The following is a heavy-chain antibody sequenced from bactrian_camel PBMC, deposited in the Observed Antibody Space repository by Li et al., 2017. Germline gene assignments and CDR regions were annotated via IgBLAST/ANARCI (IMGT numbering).Heavy chain of an antibody. J-gene: IGHJ6*01. V-gene: IGHV3S54*01. Sequence: HVQLVESGGGSVQAGGSLRLSCTASGDSFSANCMGWFRQAPGKEREAVASIFSAGGSTYYADSVQGRFTISQNNAKDTVYLQMESLKFEDTAVYYCALAVPCMGWSMSAPKASDFGYWGQGTQVTVS. D-gene: IGHD6*01. CDR2: IFSAGGST. CDR3: ALAVPCMGWSMSAPKASDFGY. CDR1: GDSFSANC.